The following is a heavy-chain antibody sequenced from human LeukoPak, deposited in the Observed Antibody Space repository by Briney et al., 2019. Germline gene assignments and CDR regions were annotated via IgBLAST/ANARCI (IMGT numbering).Heavy chain of an antibody. J-gene: IGHJ5*02. CDR2: IYYSGST. CDR1: GGSISSSSYY. Sequence: SETLSLTCTVSGGSISSSSYYWGWSRQPPGKGLEWIVSIYYSGSTYYNPSLKSRVTISVNTSKNQFSLKLSSVTAADTAVYYCARDGGGTVRYCSSTSCYDNWFDPWGQGTLVTVSS. D-gene: IGHD2-2*01. CDR3: ARDGGGTVRYCSSTSCYDNWFDP. V-gene: IGHV4-39*02.